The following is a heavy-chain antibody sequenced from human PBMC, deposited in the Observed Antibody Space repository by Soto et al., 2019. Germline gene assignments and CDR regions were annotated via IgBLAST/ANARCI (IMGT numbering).Heavy chain of an antibody. D-gene: IGHD4-17*01. CDR3: ARYDYGAYYYYYLDV. Sequence: GGSLRLSCAASGFTFSSYWMHWVRQAPGKGLVWVSRINSDGSSTSYADSVQGRFTISRDNAKNTLYLQMNSLRAEDTAVYYCARYDYGAYYYYYLDVWGKGTTVTVSS. J-gene: IGHJ6*03. V-gene: IGHV3-74*01. CDR1: GFTFSSYW. CDR2: INSDGSST.